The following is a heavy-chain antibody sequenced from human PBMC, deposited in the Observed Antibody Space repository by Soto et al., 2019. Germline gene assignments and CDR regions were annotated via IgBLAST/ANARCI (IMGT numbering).Heavy chain of an antibody. CDR2: IKSKTDGGTT. Sequence: LTCTVSGGSLSSYYWSWLRPHAGKGLEWVGRIKSKTDGGTTDYAAPVKGRFTISRDDSKNTLYLQMNSLKTEDTAVYDCTTDCCGSYGEAFDSWVQETMV. J-gene: IGHJ3*02. V-gene: IGHV3-15*01. CDR1: GGSLSSYY. D-gene: IGHD1-26*01. CDR3: TTDCCGSYGEAFDS.